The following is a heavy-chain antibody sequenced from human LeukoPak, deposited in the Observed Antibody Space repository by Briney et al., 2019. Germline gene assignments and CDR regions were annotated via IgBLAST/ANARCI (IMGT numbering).Heavy chain of an antibody. CDR3: ARGRSITLLRGVAMSDGFDI. Sequence: GGSLRLSCAASGFTFSSYAMGWVRQAPGKGLEWVSAITGSGATTYYADSVKGRFTISRDSSRNTLYVQMNSLRAEDTAVYYCARGRSITLLRGVAMSDGFDIWGQGAMVTVSS. J-gene: IGHJ3*02. CDR2: ITGSGATT. D-gene: IGHD3-10*01. V-gene: IGHV3-23*01. CDR1: GFTFSSYA.